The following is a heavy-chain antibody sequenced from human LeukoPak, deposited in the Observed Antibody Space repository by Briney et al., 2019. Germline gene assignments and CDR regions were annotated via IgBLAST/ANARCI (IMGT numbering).Heavy chain of an antibody. CDR1: GFTFSSYW. D-gene: IGHD6-19*01. CDR3: ASDSSGWYMGKRNYYGMDV. V-gene: IGHV3-7*01. Sequence: GGSLRLSCAASGFTFSSYWMSWVRQAPGKGLEWVANIKQDGSEKYYVDSVKGRFTISRDNAKNSLYLQMNSLRAEDTAVYYCASDSSGWYMGKRNYYGMDVWGQGTTVTVSS. J-gene: IGHJ6*02. CDR2: IKQDGSEK.